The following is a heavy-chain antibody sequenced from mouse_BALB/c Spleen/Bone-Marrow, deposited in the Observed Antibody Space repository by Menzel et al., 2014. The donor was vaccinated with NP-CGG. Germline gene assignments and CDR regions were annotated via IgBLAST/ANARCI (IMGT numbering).Heavy chain of an antibody. V-gene: IGHV1-22*01. CDR2: INPNNGGT. CDR1: GYTFTEYT. Sequence: EVQLQQSGPGLVKPGTSVKISCKTSGYTFTEYTMHWVKQSHGKSLEWIGTINPNNGGTSYNQKFKGKATLTVDKSSSTAYMELRSLTSEGSAVYYCARRIPYGYAMDYWGQGTSVTVSS. CDR3: ARRIPYGYAMDY. D-gene: IGHD2-2*01. J-gene: IGHJ4*01.